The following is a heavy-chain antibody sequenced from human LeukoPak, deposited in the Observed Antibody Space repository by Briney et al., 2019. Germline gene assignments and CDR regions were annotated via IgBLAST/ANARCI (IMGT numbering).Heavy chain of an antibody. CDR1: GYTFTSYG. CDR3: ARRPSTAGPTMPPGEGGLDY. J-gene: IGHJ4*02. CDR2: ISAYNGDT. V-gene: IGHV1-18*01. Sequence: ASVKVSCKASGYTFTSYGITWVRQAPGQGLEWMGWISAYNGDTRYAQKFQDRVTVTTDTSTTTAFMELRSLRSDDTAVYYCARRPSTAGPTMPPGEGGLDYWGQGTLVTVSS. D-gene: IGHD5-12*01.